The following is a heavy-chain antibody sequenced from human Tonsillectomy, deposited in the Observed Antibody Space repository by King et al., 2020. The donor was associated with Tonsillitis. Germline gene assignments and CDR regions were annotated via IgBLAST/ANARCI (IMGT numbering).Heavy chain of an antibody. CDR2: ISSSGGTI. V-gene: IGHV3-48*03. J-gene: IGHJ4*02. D-gene: IGHD6-13*01. CDR1: GFTFSSYE. CDR3: ARGSRTVAAAGLGVGY. Sequence: VQLVESGGGLVQPGGSLRLSCAASGFTFSSYEMNWVRQAPGKGLEWVSYISSSGGTIYYADSVKGRFTISRDNAKNSRYLQMKSLRAEDTAVYDCARGSRTVAAAGLGVGYWGQGTLVTVSS.